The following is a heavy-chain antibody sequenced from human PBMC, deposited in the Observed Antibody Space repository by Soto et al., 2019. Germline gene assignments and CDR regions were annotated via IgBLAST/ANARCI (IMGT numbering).Heavy chain of an antibody. CDR1: GFTFSSYG. CDR2: ISYDGSNK. CDR3: AKGKVTRRYYFDY. V-gene: IGHV3-30*18. J-gene: IGHJ4*02. Sequence: QVQLVESGGGVVQPGRSLRLSCAASGFTFSSYGMHWVRQAPGKGLEWVAVISYDGSNKYYADSVKGRFTISRDNSKNTLYLQMNSLRAEDTAVYYCAKGKVTRRYYFDYWGQGTLVTVSS.